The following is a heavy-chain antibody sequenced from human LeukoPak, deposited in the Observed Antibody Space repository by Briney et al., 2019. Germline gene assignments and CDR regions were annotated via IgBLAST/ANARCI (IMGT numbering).Heavy chain of an antibody. CDR2: IYSSGTT. CDR3: ARGGKATVVTM. D-gene: IGHD4-23*01. CDR1: GGSINSYY. J-gene: IGHJ4*02. V-gene: IGHV4-4*07. Sequence: SETLSLTCTVSGGSINSYYWSWIRQPAGKGLEWIGRIYSSGTTNYNPSLKSRVSMSVDTSKNQFSLELTSVTAADTAIYYCARGGKATVVTMWGQGILVTVSS.